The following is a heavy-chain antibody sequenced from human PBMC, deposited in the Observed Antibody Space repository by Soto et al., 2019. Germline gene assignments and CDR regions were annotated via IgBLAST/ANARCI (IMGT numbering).Heavy chain of an antibody. CDR2: IYSGGST. V-gene: IGHV3-66*01. Sequence: GGSLRLSCAASGFTVSSNYMSWVRQAPGKGLEWVSVIYSGGSTYYADSVKGRFTISRDNSKNTLYLQMNSLRAEDTAVYYCASYLVDTAMVSYYYYYMDVWGKGTTVTVSS. J-gene: IGHJ6*03. CDR1: GFTVSSNY. D-gene: IGHD5-18*01. CDR3: ASYLVDTAMVSYYYYYMDV.